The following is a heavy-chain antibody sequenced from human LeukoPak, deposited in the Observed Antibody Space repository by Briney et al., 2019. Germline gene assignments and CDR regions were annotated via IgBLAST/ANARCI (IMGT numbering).Heavy chain of an antibody. CDR3: ARDREYQLPSHIYYYYYMDV. V-gene: IGHV4-61*02. CDR2: IYTSGST. Sequence: SETLSLTCTVSGGSISSGSYYWSWIRQPAGKGLEWIGRIYTSGSTNYNPSLKSRVTISVDTSKNQFSLKLSSVTAADTAVYYCARDREYQLPSHIYYYYYMDVWGKGTTVTVSS. J-gene: IGHJ6*03. D-gene: IGHD2-2*01. CDR1: GGSISSGSYY.